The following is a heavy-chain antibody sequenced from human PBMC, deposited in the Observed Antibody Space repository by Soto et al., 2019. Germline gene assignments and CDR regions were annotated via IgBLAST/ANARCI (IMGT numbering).Heavy chain of an antibody. Sequence: QVQLQESGPGLVKPSQTLSLTCTVSGGSISSGDYFWSWIRQPPGKGLEWIGYIYHSGSTYYNPSLKSRVSISVDTSRNQFSLNLSSVTAADTALYYCARFSGSGSYPFFDYWGQGTLVTVSS. CDR3: ARFSGSGSYPFFDY. CDR1: GGSISSGDYF. D-gene: IGHD3-10*01. J-gene: IGHJ4*02. V-gene: IGHV4-30-4*01. CDR2: IYHSGST.